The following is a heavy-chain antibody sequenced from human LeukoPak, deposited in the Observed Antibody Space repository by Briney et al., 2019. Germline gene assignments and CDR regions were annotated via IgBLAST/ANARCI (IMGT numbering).Heavy chain of an antibody. J-gene: IGHJ5*02. D-gene: IGHD3-3*01. V-gene: IGHV4-59*01. CDR1: GFTFSSYA. CDR3: ARVGYRGYDYWFDP. CDR2: IYYSGST. Sequence: GSLRLSCAASGFTFSSYAMSWIRQPPGKGLEWIGYIYYSGSTNYNPSLKSRVTISVDTSKNQFSLKLSSVTAADTAVYYCARVGYRGYDYWFDPWGQGTLVTVSS.